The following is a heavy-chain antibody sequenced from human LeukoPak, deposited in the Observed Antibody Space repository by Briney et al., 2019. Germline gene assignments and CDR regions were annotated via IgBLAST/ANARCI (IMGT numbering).Heavy chain of an antibody. Sequence: TGGSLRLSCAASGFTFSSYEMNWVRQAPGKGLEWVSYISSSGNTKYYADSVKGRFTISRDNAKSSLYLQMNSLRAEATAVYYCVAGYCSGTSCSTFFGIDVWGQGTTVTVSS. CDR1: GFTFSSYE. J-gene: IGHJ6*02. D-gene: IGHD2-2*03. V-gene: IGHV3-48*03. CDR2: ISSSGNTK. CDR3: VAGYCSGTSCSTFFGIDV.